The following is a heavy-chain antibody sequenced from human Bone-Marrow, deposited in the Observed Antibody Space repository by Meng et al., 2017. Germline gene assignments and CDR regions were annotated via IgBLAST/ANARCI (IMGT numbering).Heavy chain of an antibody. J-gene: IGHJ3*02. V-gene: IGHV1-2*06. D-gene: IGHD2-15*01. CDR1: GYTFTGYY. CDR3: ARARDDIVVVVAATLGAFDI. Sequence: ASVKVSCKASGYTFTGYYMHWVRQAPGQGLEWMGRINPNSGGTNYAQKFQGRVTITADKSTSTAYMELSSLRSEDTAVYYCARARDDIVVVVAATLGAFDIWGQGTMVTVSS. CDR2: INPNSGGT.